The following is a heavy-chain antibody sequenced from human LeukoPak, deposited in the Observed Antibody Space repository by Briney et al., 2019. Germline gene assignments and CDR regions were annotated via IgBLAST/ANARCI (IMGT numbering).Heavy chain of an antibody. D-gene: IGHD3-16*02. V-gene: IGHV3-7*01. CDR2: IKQDGSEK. CDR1: GFTFSSYW. CDR3: AKNDPGAITFGGVIDTIDY. Sequence: PGGSLRLSCAASGFTFSSYWMSWVRQAPGKGLEWVANIKQDGSEKYYVDSVKGRFTISRDNAKNSLYLQMNSLRAEDTAVYYCAKNDPGAITFGGVIDTIDYWGQGTLVTVSS. J-gene: IGHJ4*02.